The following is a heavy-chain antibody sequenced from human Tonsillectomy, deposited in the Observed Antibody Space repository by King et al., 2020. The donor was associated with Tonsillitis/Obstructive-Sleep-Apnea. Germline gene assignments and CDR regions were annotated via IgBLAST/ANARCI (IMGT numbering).Heavy chain of an antibody. Sequence: QLVQSGGGLVQPGGSLRVSCAASGFTFSSHWMSWVRQAPGKGLEWVANIKQDGSEKHYVDSVKGRFTISRDNAKNSLYLQMNSLRDEDTAVYYCARVVGGGIDYWGQGTLVTVSS. CDR1: GFTFSSHW. CDR3: ARVVGGGIDY. D-gene: IGHD3-10*01. CDR2: IKQDGSEK. V-gene: IGHV3-7*03. J-gene: IGHJ4*02.